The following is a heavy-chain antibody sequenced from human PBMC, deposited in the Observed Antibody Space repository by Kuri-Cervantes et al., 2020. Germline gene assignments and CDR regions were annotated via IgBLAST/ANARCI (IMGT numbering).Heavy chain of an antibody. CDR1: GYSFTNYW. CDR2: IYPGDSDT. V-gene: IGHV5-51*01. Sequence: GESLKISCKGSGYSFTNYWIGWVRQMPGKGLEWMGIIYPGDSDTRYSPSFQGQVTISADKSISTAYLQWSSLKASDTGTYFCARLRDYNMDVWGKGTTVTVSS. CDR3: ARLRDYNMDV. J-gene: IGHJ6*03.